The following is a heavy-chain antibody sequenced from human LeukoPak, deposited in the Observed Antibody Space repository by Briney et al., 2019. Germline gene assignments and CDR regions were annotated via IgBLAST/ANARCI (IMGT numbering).Heavy chain of an antibody. Sequence: PGGSLRLSCAASGFTFSSYSMNWVRQAPGKGLEWVSSISSSSYIYYADSVKGRFTISRDNAKNSLYLQMNSLRAEDTAVYYCARSPSSSQYYYYYYYMDVWGKGTTVTVSS. J-gene: IGHJ6*03. CDR2: ISSSSYI. CDR1: GFTFSSYS. D-gene: IGHD6-6*01. CDR3: ARSPSSSQYYYYYYYMDV. V-gene: IGHV3-21*01.